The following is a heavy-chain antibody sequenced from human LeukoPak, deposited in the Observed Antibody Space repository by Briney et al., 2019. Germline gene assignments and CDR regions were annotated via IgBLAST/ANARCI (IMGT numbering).Heavy chain of an antibody. V-gene: IGHV4-34*01. CDR3: ARRGYYDSSGCSY. CDR2: INHSGST. D-gene: IGHD3-22*01. CDR1: GGSFSGYY. Sequence: NPPETLSLTCAVYGGSFSGYYWSWIRQPPGKGLEWIGEINHSGSTNYSPSLKSRVTISVDTSKNQFSLKLSSVTAADTAVYYCARRGYYDSSGCSYWGQGTLVTVSS. J-gene: IGHJ4*02.